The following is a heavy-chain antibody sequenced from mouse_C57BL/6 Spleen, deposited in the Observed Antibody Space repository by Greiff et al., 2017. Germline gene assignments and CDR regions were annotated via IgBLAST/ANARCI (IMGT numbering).Heavy chain of an antibody. CDR1: GYTFTDYE. D-gene: IGHD1-1*01. V-gene: IGHV1-15*01. J-gene: IGHJ1*03. CDR3: TRFITTVVATGDWYFDV. Sequence: VKLQQSGAELVRPGASVTLSCKASGYTFTDYEMHWVKQTPVHGLEWIGAIDPETGGTAYNQKFKGKAILTADKSSSTAYMELRSLTSEDSAVYYCTRFITTVVATGDWYFDVWGTGTTVTVSS. CDR2: IDPETGGT.